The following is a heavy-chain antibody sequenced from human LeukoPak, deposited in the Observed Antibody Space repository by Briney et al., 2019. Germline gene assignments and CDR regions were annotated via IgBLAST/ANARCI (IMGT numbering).Heavy chain of an antibody. CDR1: GFTLSGYW. V-gene: IGHV3-7*01. Sequence: GGSLRLSCAASGFTLSGYWMSWVRQAPGKGLQWVASIRQDANVKYYVDSVKGRFTISRDNAENSLYLQMNSLRAEDTAVYYCARGTEWERNFDYWGQGTLVTVSS. D-gene: IGHD1-26*01. CDR2: IRQDANVK. J-gene: IGHJ4*02. CDR3: ARGTEWERNFDY.